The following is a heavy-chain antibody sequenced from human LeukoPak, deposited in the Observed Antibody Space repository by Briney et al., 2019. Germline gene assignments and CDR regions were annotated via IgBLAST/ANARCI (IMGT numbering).Heavy chain of an antibody. CDR3: ASGYYYGSGSYYNLDY. CDR1: GGSISSGSYY. Sequence: SETLSLTCTVSGGSISSGSYYWSWIRQPAGKGLEWIGRIYTSGSTNYNRSLKSRITISVDTSKNQFSLKLSSVTAADTAVYYCASGYYYGSGSYYNLDYWGQGTLVTVSS. V-gene: IGHV4-61*02. CDR2: IYTSGST. J-gene: IGHJ4*02. D-gene: IGHD3-10*01.